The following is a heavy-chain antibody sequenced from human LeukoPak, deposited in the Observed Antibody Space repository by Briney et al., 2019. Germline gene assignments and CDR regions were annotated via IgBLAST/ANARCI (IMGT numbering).Heavy chain of an antibody. CDR2: ISWNSGSI. V-gene: IGHV3-9*03. CDR1: GFSFDDYA. D-gene: IGHD6-13*01. Sequence: GGSLRLSCAASGFSFDDYAMHWVRQAPGKGLEWVSGISWNSGSIGYADSVKGRFTISRDNAKNSLNLQMNSLRAEDMALYYCAKVASSSWYGGPFDYWGQGTLVTVSA. CDR3: AKVASSSWYGGPFDY. J-gene: IGHJ4*02.